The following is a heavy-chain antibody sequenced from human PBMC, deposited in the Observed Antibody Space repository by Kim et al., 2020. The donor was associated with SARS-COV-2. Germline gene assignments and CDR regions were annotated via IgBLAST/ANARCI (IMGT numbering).Heavy chain of an antibody. V-gene: IGHV3-21*01. CDR3: ARRRGAVSGPGFFDN. D-gene: IGHD6-19*01. CDR1: GFTFSDFS. CDR2: ISRASNYI. J-gene: IGHJ4*02. Sequence: GGSLRLSCAASGFTFSDFSINWVRQAPGKGLEWVSSISRASNYIYYADSVKGRFTVSRDNAKNSLFLQMNSLRVEDTAVYYCARRRGAVSGPGFFDNWGQGTLVTVSS.